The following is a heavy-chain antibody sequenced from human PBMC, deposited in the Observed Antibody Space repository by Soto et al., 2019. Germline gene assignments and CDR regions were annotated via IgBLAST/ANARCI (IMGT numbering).Heavy chain of an antibody. D-gene: IGHD2-21*01. CDR3: ARDGDSYYYYYGMDV. J-gene: IGHJ6*02. CDR2: ISSSSSTI. Sequence: QPGGSLRLSCAASGFTFSSYSMNWVRQAPGKGLEWVSYISSSSSTIYYADSVKGRFTISRDNAKNSLYLQMNSLRDEDTAVYYCARDGDSYYYYYGMDVWGQGTTVTVSS. V-gene: IGHV3-48*02. CDR1: GFTFSSYS.